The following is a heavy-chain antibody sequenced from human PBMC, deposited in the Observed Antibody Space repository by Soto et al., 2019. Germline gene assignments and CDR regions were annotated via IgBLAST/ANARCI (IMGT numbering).Heavy chain of an antibody. CDR3: ARGSRVKIPAATGRDYYYHGLDV. CDR1: GGSFRGYY. V-gene: IGHV4-34*01. J-gene: IGHJ6*02. Sequence: SETLSLTCAVYGGSFRGYYWSWIRQPPGKGLEWIGEINHRGSANYNPSVKSRVTISVDTPKNQFSLKLNSVTAADTAMYYCARGSRVKIPAATGRDYYYHGLDVWAQGTAVTVS. D-gene: IGHD1-26*01. CDR2: INHRGSA.